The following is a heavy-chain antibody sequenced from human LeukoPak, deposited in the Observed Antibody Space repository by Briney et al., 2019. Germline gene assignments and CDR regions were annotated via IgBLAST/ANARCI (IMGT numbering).Heavy chain of an antibody. V-gene: IGHV4-34*01. J-gene: IGHJ6*02. CDR3: AGGRGSQYYYYGMDV. Sequence: SETLSLTCAVYGGSFSGYYWSWIRQPPGKGLEWIGEINHSGSTNYNPSLKSRVTISVDTSKNQFSLKLSSVTAADTAVYYCAGGRGSQYYYYGMDVWGQGTTVTVSS. CDR2: INHSGST. CDR1: GGSFSGYY. D-gene: IGHD1-26*01.